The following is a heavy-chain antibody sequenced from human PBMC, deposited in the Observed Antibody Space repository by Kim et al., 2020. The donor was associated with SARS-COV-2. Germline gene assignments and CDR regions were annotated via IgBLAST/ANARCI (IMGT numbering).Heavy chain of an antibody. Sequence: GGSLRLSCAASGFTFSSYAMSWVRQAPGKGLEWVSAISGSGGSTYYADSVKGRFTISRDNSKNTLYLQMNSLRAEDTAVYYCAKLVVPAFAGAGRNQAGRINWFDPWGQGTLVTVSS. D-gene: IGHD2-2*01. CDR1: GFTFSSYA. CDR3: AKLVVPAFAGAGRNQAGRINWFDP. CDR2: ISGSGGST. V-gene: IGHV3-23*01. J-gene: IGHJ5*02.